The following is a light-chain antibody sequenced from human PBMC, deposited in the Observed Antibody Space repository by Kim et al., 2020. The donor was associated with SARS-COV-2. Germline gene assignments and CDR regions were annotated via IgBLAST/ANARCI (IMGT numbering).Light chain of an antibody. CDR1: QSVSSN. J-gene: IGKJ1*01. CDR3: QQYNNWPGT. Sequence: VTPGERDTLSCRASQSVSSNLAWYQQKPGQAPRLLINGASTRATGIPARFSGSGSGTDFTLTISSLQSEDFAVYYCQQYNNWPGTFGQGTKVDIK. V-gene: IGKV3-15*01. CDR2: GAS.